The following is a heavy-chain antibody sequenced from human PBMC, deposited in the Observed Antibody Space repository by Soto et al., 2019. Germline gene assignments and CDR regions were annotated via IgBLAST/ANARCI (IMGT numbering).Heavy chain of an antibody. Sequence: QVQLVQSGAEMKKPGSSVKVSCQSSGGTFNTYAMNWVRQAPGQGPEWMGDISPMFGAANYAPKFQGRVTITADEFTGTSYMQCSSLPSEDTALYFCAREVQVHTPAFVYWGQGTLVTVSS. V-gene: IGHV1-69*19. CDR3: AREVQVHTPAFVY. CDR2: ISPMFGAA. D-gene: IGHD3-10*01. J-gene: IGHJ4*02. CDR1: GGTFNTYA.